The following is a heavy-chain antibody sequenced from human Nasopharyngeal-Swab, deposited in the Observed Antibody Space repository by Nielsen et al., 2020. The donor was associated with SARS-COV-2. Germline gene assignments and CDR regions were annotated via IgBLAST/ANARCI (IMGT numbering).Heavy chain of an antibody. J-gene: IGHJ4*02. V-gene: IGHV3-30-3*01. CDR3: ARVSSKRFTFDY. D-gene: IGHD3-16*01. Sequence: VRQAPGKGLEWVGLISYDGANKRYADSVKGRISISRNNSNNTLYLEMNTLRPEDTAIYYCARVSSKRFTFDYWGQGALVTVSS. CDR2: ISYDGANK.